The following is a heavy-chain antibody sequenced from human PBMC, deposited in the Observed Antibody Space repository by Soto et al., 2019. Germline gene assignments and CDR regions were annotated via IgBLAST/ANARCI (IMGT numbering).Heavy chain of an antibody. J-gene: IGHJ6*02. V-gene: IGHV1-18*01. Sequence: ASVKASSKASGYTLTSYGVSCVRQAPGQGLEWMGWISAYNGNTNYAQKLQGRVTMTTDTSTSTAYMELRSLRSDDTAVYYCARDGVDTATGYYYGMDVWGQGTTVTVSS. CDR3: ARDGVDTATGYYYGMDV. CDR2: ISAYNGNT. D-gene: IGHD5-18*01. CDR1: GYTLTSYG.